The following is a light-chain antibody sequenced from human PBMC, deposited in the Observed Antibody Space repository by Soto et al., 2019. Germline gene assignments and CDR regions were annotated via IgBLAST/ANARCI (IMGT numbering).Light chain of an antibody. V-gene: IGLV2-14*01. Sequence: QSALTQPASVSGSPGQSITISCAATTSDVGVYNYVSWFQQHPGKAPKLLINEVTNRPSGVSNRFSGSKSGNTASLTISGLQAEDEAVYYCCSYTGDSRYVFGTGTKLTVL. J-gene: IGLJ1*01. CDR3: CSYTGDSRYV. CDR1: TSDVGVYNY. CDR2: EVT.